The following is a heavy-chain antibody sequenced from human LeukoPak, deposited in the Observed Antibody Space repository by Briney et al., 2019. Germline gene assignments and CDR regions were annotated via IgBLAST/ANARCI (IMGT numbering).Heavy chain of an antibody. Sequence: SETLSLTCTVSGGSISSGGYYWSWIRQHPGKGLEWIGYIYYSGSTNYNPSLKSRVTISVDKSKNQFSLKLSSVTAADTAVYYCARRFGESYRDYWGQGTLVTVSS. CDR1: GGSISSGGYY. CDR2: IYYSGST. D-gene: IGHD3-10*01. CDR3: ARRFGESYRDY. J-gene: IGHJ4*02. V-gene: IGHV4-31*03.